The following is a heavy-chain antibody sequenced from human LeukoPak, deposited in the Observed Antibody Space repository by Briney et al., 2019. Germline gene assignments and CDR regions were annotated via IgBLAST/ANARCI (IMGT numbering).Heavy chain of an antibody. CDR1: GGSISSSYY. V-gene: IGHV4-39*01. CDR3: ANSGTMIVDDAFDI. J-gene: IGHJ3*02. D-gene: IGHD3-22*01. Sequence: PSETLSLTCTVSGGSISSSYYWGWIRQPPGKGLEWIGSIYYSGSTHYNPSLKSRVTISVDTSKNQFSLKLSSVTAADTAVYYCANSGTMIVDDAFDIWGQGTMVTVSS. CDR2: IYYSGST.